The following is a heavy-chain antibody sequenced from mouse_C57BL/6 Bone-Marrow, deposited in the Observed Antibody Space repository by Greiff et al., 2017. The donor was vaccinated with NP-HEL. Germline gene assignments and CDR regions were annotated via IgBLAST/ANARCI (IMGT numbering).Heavy chain of an antibody. V-gene: IGHV5-4*03. CDR3: ARGLLRWYCDV. D-gene: IGHD2-3*01. CDR2: ISDGGSYT. Sequence: EVKLMESGGGLVKPGGSLKLSCAASGFTFSSYAMSWVRQTPEKRLEWVATISDGGSYTYYPDNVKGRFTISRDNAKNNLYLQMSHLKSEDAAMYYCARGLLRWYCDVWGTGTTVTVSS. CDR1: GFTFSSYA. J-gene: IGHJ1*03.